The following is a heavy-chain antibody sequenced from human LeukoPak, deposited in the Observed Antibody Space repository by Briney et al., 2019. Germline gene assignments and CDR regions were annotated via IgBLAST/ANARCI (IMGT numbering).Heavy chain of an antibody. D-gene: IGHD1-26*01. CDR3: GGAAYAHGLDG. J-gene: IGHJ6*02. Sequence: PGGALRLSCLASGYRFSDHYLDWVRQAPGKGLEGVGRIKNKASRYITEYAASVSGSFTVSRQDSENSLFLQMNSLKTEDTAVYYCGGAAYAHGLDGWGQGTTVTVSS. CDR2: IKNKASRYIT. V-gene: IGHV3-72*01. CDR1: GYRFSDHY.